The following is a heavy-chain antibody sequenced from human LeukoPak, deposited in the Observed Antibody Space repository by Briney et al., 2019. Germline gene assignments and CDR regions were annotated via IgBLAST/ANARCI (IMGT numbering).Heavy chain of an antibody. D-gene: IGHD3-22*01. V-gene: IGHV4-59*08. CDR2: IYYSGST. CDR1: GGSISSYY. CDR3: ASGRYYDSSGYLGYYYYYYMDV. J-gene: IGHJ6*03. Sequence: SETLSLTCTVSGGSISSYYWSWIRQPPGKGLEWIGYIYYSGSTNYNPSLKSRVTISVDTSKNQFSLKLSSVTAADTAVYYCASGRYYDSSGYLGYYYYYYMDVWGKGTTVTISS.